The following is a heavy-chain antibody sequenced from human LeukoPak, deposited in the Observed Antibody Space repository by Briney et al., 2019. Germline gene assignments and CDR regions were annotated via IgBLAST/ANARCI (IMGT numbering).Heavy chain of an antibody. CDR3: AKGRYSGYYMDV. Sequence: GGSLRLSCAASGFTFSSYDIHWVRQAPGKGLEWAAFIRYDGGNKYYADSVRGRFTISRDNSKNTLYLQMNSLRAEDTAVYYCAKGRYSGYYMDVWGKGTTVTVSS. CDR1: GFTFSSYD. CDR2: IRYDGGNK. V-gene: IGHV3-30*02. D-gene: IGHD5-12*01. J-gene: IGHJ6*03.